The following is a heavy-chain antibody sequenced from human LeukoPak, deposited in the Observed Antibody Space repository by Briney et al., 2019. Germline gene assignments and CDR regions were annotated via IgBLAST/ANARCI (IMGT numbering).Heavy chain of an antibody. CDR1: GITFSNYR. Sequence: GGSLRLSCTASGITFSNYRMSWVRQAPGKGLEWVANIKEDGTTIYYVDSVKGRFTISRDNAKNSLYLQMNSVRDEDTAVYYCARVVDYGWFDPWGQGTLVAVSS. D-gene: IGHD3-16*01. CDR2: IKEDGTTI. V-gene: IGHV3-7*01. CDR3: ARVVDYGWFDP. J-gene: IGHJ5*02.